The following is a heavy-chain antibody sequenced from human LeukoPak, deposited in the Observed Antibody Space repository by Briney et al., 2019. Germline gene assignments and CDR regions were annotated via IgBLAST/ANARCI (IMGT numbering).Heavy chain of an antibody. CDR1: GGSISGSSYY. V-gene: IGHV4-39*01. J-gene: IGHJ4*02. D-gene: IGHD3-3*01. CDR2: IYYSGST. Sequence: TSETLSLTCTVSGGSISGSSYYWGWIRQPPGKGLEWIGSIYYSGSTYYNPSLKSRVTISVDTSKNQFSLKLSSVTAADTAVYYCARQEERITIFGVVIDDFDYWGQGTLVTVSS. CDR3: ARQEERITIFGVVIDDFDY.